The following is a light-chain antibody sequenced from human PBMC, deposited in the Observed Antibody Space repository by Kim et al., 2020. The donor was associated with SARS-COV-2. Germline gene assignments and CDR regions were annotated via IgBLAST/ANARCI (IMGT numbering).Light chain of an antibody. CDR2: DAS. CDR3: QQRSHWPPT. J-gene: IGKJ4*01. V-gene: IGKV3-11*01. CDR1: QSVSSY. Sequence: LSPGERATRSCRASQSVSSYLAWYQQKPGQAPRLVIYDASSRATDIPARFSGGGSGIDFTLTISSLEPEDFALYYCQQRSHWPPTFGGGTKVDIK.